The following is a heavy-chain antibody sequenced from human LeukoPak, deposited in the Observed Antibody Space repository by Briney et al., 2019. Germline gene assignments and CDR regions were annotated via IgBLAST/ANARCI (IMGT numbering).Heavy chain of an antibody. CDR1: GFTFSSYA. CDR3: TTDDSGYDRYYFDY. CDR2: IKSKTDGGTT. J-gene: IGHJ4*02. Sequence: PGGSLRLSCAASGFTFSSYAMHWVRQAPGKGLEWVGRIKSKTDGGTTDYAAPVKGRFTISRDDSKNTLYLQMNSLKTEDTAVYYCTTDDSGYDRYYFDYWGQGTLVTVSS. D-gene: IGHD5-12*01. V-gene: IGHV3-15*07.